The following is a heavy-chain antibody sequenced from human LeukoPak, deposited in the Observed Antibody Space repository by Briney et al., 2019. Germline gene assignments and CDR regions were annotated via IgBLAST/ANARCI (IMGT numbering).Heavy chain of an antibody. CDR3: ATSGWPYWNFDL. D-gene: IGHD6-25*01. V-gene: IGHV4-61*02. Sequence: SQTLSLTCTVSGASISSGSNYWSWIRQPAGKGLEWIGRIFPSGSTNYNPSLQSRVTISVDTSNNQFSLRLSSVTAADTAVYYCATSGWPYWNFDLWGRGTLVTVSS. CDR1: GASISSGSNY. J-gene: IGHJ2*01. CDR2: IFPSGST.